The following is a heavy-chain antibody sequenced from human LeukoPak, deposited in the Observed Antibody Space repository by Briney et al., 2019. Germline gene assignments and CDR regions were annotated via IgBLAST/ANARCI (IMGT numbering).Heavy chain of an antibody. CDR1: GATFSSYA. CDR2: FIPIFGTA. J-gene: IGHJ4*02. D-gene: IGHD3-22*01. CDR3: ASSGSRVGYWEDYFDY. V-gene: IGHV1-69*05. Sequence: GASVKLSCKSSGATFSSYAISWVRQATGQRLEWMGGFIPIFGTANYAQKFQGRVTITTDESTSTAYMELSSLRCEDTAVYYCASSGSRVGYWEDYFDYWGQGTLVTVSS.